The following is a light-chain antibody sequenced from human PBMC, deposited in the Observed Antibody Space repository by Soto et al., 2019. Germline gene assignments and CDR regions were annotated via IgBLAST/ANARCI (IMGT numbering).Light chain of an antibody. CDR3: CSYAGSNNVV. J-gene: IGLJ2*01. CDR2: EVN. CDR1: SSDVGRYNY. V-gene: IGLV2-8*01. Sequence: QSVLTQPPSASGSLGQSVTISCTGTSSDVGRYNYVSWYQQHPGNAPKLIIYEVNRRPSGVPDRFSGSKSGNTASLTVSGLQAEDEADYHCCSYAGSNNVVFGGGTKLTVL.